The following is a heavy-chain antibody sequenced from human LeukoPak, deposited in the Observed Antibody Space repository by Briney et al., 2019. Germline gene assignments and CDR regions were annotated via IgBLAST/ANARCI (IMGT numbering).Heavy chain of an antibody. D-gene: IGHD3-9*01. CDR3: TRDPLRYLRVGHYDY. Sequence: PGGSLRLSCAASHFCISYDWMHWVRQASGKGLEWVASIKEDGRDIHYLDSVKGRFSISRDNAKNSLYLEMNTLRAEDTAVYYCTRDPLRYLRVGHYDYWGQGTLVAVSS. CDR1: HFCISYDW. V-gene: IGHV3-7*01. J-gene: IGHJ4*02. CDR2: IKEDGRDI.